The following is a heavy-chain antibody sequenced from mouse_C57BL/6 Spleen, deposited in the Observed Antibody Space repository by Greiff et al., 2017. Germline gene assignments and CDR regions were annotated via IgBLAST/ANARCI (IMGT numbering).Heavy chain of an antibody. J-gene: IGHJ4*01. D-gene: IGHD2-1*01. CDR1: GYTFTSYW. CDR2: INPNNGGT. CDR3: ARDYGNYCAMDY. V-gene: IGHV1-55*01. Sequence: QVQLQQPGAELVKPGASVKMSCKASGYTFTSYWITWVKQRPGQGLEWIGDINPNNGGTIYNQKFKGKATLTVDKSSSTAYMELRSLTSEDTAVYYCARDYGNYCAMDYWGQGTSVTVSS.